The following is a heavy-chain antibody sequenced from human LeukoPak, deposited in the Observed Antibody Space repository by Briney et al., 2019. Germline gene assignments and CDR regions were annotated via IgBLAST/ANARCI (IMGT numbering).Heavy chain of an antibody. CDR2: IHNSGRT. D-gene: IGHD1-14*01. J-gene: IGHJ4*02. V-gene: IGHV4-59*08. CDR3: ARHGTISSESYFDY. Sequence: PSETLSLTCSVSGGSVSSYYWSWIRQSPGKGLEWIVYIHNSGRTNYNPSLKSRVTGFVDTSKNQVSLRLSSVTAADTAVYYCARHGTISSESYFDYWGQGALVTVSS. CDR1: GGSVSSYY.